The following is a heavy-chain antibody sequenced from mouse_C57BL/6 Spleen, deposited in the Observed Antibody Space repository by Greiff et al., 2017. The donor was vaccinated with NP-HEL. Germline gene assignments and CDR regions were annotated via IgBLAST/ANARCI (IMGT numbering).Heavy chain of an antibody. CDR3: TRSQSTVVATKYFDV. CDR1: GYTFTDYE. D-gene: IGHD1-1*01. CDR2: IDPETGGT. J-gene: IGHJ1*03. Sequence: QVHVKQSGAELVRPGASVTLSCKASGYTFTDYEMHWVKQTPVHGLEWIGAIDPETGGTAYNQKFKGKAILTADKSSSTAYMELRSLTSEDSAVYYCTRSQSTVVATKYFDVWGTGTTVTVSS. V-gene: IGHV1-15*01.